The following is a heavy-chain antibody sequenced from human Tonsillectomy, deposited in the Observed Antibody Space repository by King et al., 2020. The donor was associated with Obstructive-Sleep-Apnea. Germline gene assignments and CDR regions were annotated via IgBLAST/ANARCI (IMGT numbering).Heavy chain of an antibody. Sequence: VQLVESGGGLVKPGESLRLSCAASGLTFANPWMSWVRPTSGKGLEGFGRIKSKVDGGTTDYAAPVTGRFTISRDDLRNTLYLQMNSLMIEDSAVYYCTTDPGDYPDYWGQGTLVTVSS. CDR3: TTDPGDYPDY. V-gene: IGHV3-15*01. CDR2: IKSKVDGGTT. D-gene: IGHD4-17*01. CDR1: GLTFANPW. J-gene: IGHJ4*02.